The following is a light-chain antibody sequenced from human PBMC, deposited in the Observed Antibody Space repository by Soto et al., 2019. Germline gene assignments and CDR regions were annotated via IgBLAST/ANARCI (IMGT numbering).Light chain of an antibody. J-gene: IGKJ1*01. Sequence: EIVMTQSPATLSVSPGERATLSCRASQSVSSNLVWYQQKPGQAPRLLIYGASTRATGIPARFSGSGSGTEFTLTISSLQSEDFAVYDCQQYDNWPRTFGQGTKVEIK. V-gene: IGKV3-15*01. CDR3: QQYDNWPRT. CDR2: GAS. CDR1: QSVSSN.